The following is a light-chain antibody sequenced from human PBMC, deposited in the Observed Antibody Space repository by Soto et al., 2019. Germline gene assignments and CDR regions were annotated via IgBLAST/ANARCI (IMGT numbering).Light chain of an antibody. Sequence: EIVLTQSPGTLSLSPGQRATLSCGASQTISNDLAWYQQKPGQAPRLLIYDASIRATGIPARFSGSGSGTDFTLTISSLEPEDFAVYYCQHRFNRPFTFGPGTKVDIK. J-gene: IGKJ3*01. V-gene: IGKV3-11*01. CDR3: QHRFNRPFT. CDR2: DAS. CDR1: QTISND.